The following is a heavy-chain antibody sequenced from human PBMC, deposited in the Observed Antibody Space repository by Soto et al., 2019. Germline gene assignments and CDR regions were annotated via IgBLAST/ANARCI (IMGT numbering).Heavy chain of an antibody. CDR1: GGTFSSYA. V-gene: IGHV1-8*02. CDR2: INPNSGNT. J-gene: IGHJ6*03. D-gene: IGHD2-2*03. Sequence: ASVKVSCKASGGTFSSYAISWVRQAPGQGLEWMGWINPNSGNTGYAQKFQGRVTMTRNTSISTAYMELSSLRSEDTAVYYCARWIFDYYYYMDVWGKGTTVTVSS. CDR3: ARWIFDYYYYMDV.